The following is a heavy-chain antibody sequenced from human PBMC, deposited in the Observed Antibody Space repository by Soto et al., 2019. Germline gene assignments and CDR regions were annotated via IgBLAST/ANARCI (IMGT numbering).Heavy chain of an antibody. V-gene: IGHV5-51*01. CDR2: IYPGDSDT. Sequence: GESLKISCKGSGYSFTSYWIGWVRQMPGKGLEWMGIIYPGDSDTRYSPSFQGQVTISADKSISTAYLQWSSLKASDTAMYYCARLAAAGTYHYYYGMDVWGQGTTVTVS. J-gene: IGHJ6*02. D-gene: IGHD6-13*01. CDR3: ARLAAAGTYHYYYGMDV. CDR1: GYSFTSYW.